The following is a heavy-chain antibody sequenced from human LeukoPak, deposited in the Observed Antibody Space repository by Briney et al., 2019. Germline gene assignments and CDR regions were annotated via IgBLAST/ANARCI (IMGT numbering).Heavy chain of an antibody. Sequence: SETLSLTCTVSGGSISSYHWIWIRQPPGKGLEWIGYIHYSGSTNYNPSLKRRVTTSVDMSKKQFSLKLRSVTAADTAVYYCARSVSWGLLSREDVFDIWGQGKMVTVSA. CDR1: GGSISSYH. D-gene: IGHD3-10*01. CDR2: IHYSGST. CDR3: ARSVSWGLLSREDVFDI. V-gene: IGHV4-59*08. J-gene: IGHJ3*02.